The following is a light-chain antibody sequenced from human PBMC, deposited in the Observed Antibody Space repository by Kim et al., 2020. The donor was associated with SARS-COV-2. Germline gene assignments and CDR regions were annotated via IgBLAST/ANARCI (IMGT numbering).Light chain of an antibody. J-gene: IGLJ2*01. CDR3: NSRDSSANHVV. Sequence: SSELTQDPAVSVALGQTVRITCQGDTLRSYYASWYQQKPGQAPILVIFGKNNRPSGIPDRFSGSSSGNTASLTITGAQAEDEANYYCNSRDSSANHVVCG. V-gene: IGLV3-19*01. CDR1: TLRSYY. CDR2: GKN.